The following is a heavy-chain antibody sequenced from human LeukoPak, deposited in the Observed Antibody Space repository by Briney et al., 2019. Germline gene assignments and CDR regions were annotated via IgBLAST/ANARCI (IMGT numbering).Heavy chain of an antibody. D-gene: IGHD6-13*01. V-gene: IGHV4-34*01. CDR2: INHSGST. CDR1: GGSFSGYS. Sequence: PSETLSLTCAVYGGSFSGYSWSWIRQPPGKGLEWIGEINHSGSTNYNPSLKSRVTISVDTSKNQFSLKLSSVTAADTAVYYCAIGRVAAAGTDYWGQGTLVTVSS. CDR3: AIGRVAAAGTDY. J-gene: IGHJ4*02.